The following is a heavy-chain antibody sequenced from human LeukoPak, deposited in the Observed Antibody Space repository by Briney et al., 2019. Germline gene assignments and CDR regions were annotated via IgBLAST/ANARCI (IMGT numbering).Heavy chain of an antibody. CDR1: GFTFSSYG. Sequence: GGSLRLSCAASGFTFSSYGMHWVRPAPGKGLEWVAVISYDGSNKYYADSVEGRFTISRDNSKNTLYLQMNSLRAEDTAVYYCAKEVATYCSGGSCYLYHFDYWGQGTLVTVSS. CDR2: ISYDGSNK. CDR3: AKEVATYCSGGSCYLYHFDY. J-gene: IGHJ4*02. V-gene: IGHV3-30*18. D-gene: IGHD2-15*01.